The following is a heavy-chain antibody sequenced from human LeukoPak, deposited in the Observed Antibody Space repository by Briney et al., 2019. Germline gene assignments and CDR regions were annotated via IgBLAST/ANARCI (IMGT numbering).Heavy chain of an antibody. CDR1: GFTVSSNY. CDR3: ASVVPAALYYYYGMDV. D-gene: IGHD2-2*01. J-gene: IGHJ6*02. Sequence: PGGSLRLSCAASGFTVSSNYMSWVRQAPGKGLEWVSVIYSGGSTYYADSVKGRFTISRDNSKNTLYLQMNSLRAEDTAVYYCASVVPAALYYYYGMDVWGQGTTVTVSS. CDR2: IYSGGST. V-gene: IGHV3-66*01.